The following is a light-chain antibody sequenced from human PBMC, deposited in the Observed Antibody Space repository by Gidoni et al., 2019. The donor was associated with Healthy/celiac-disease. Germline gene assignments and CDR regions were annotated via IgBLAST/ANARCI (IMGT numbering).Light chain of an antibody. CDR1: QSVSNY. CDR3: QQRSNWPPIT. Sequence: EIVLTQSPATLSLSPGERATLSCRASQSVSNYLAWYQQKPGQAPRLLIYDASNRATGIPARFSGSGSGTDFTLTISSLEPEDCAVYYCQQRSNWPPITFGQGTRLEIK. V-gene: IGKV3-11*01. J-gene: IGKJ5*01. CDR2: DAS.